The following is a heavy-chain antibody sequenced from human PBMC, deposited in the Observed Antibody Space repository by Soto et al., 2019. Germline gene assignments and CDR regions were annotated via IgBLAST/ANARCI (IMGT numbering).Heavy chain of an antibody. D-gene: IGHD3-10*01. CDR2: ISSSSSTI. J-gene: IGHJ6*03. CDR3: ARRITMVRGDTLVVGHYYYYMDV. CDR1: GFTFSSYS. V-gene: IGHV3-48*01. Sequence: GGSLRLSCAASGFTFSSYSMNWVRQAPGKGLEWVSYISSSSSTIYYADSVKGRFTISRDNAKNSLYLQMNSLRAEDTAVYYCARRITMVRGDTLVVGHYYYYMDVWGKGTTVTVSS.